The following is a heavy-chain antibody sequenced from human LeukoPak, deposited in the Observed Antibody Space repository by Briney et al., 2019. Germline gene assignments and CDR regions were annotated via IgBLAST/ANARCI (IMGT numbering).Heavy chain of an antibody. CDR3: ARLGGEFLRPADY. J-gene: IGHJ4*02. V-gene: IGHV1-8*01. CDR2: MNANSGNT. D-gene: IGHD3-16*01. CDR1: GYTFISYD. Sequence: ASVTVSCKASGYTFISYDINWVRQAPGQGLEWMGWMNANSGNTAYAQKFQGRITITRDTSMRTVYMELSSLRSDDTAVYYCARLGGEFLRPADYWGQGTLVTVSS.